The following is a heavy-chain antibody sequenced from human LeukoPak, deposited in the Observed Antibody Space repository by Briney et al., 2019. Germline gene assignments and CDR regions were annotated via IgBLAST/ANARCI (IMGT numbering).Heavy chain of an antibody. CDR1: GFTFSSYA. CDR2: IKQDGSEK. CDR3: ARDGIAVAGNDYYYYYGMDV. Sequence: GGSLRLSCAASGFTFSSYAMSWVRQAPGKGLEWVANIKQDGSEKYYVDSVKGRFTISRDNAKNSLYLQMNSLRAEDTAVYYCARDGIAVAGNDYYYYYGMDVWGQGTTVTVSS. D-gene: IGHD6-19*01. J-gene: IGHJ6*02. V-gene: IGHV3-7*01.